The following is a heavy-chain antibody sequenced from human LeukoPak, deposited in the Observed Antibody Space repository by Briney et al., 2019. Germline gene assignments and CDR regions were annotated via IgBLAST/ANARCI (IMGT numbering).Heavy chain of an antibody. J-gene: IGHJ4*02. Sequence: GASVKVSCKASGYTFTGYYMHWVRQAPGQGLEWMGWINPNSGGTNYAQKFQGRVTMTRDTSISTAYMELSRLRSDDTAVYYCAVSQRILEWLPHLDYWGQGTLVTVSS. D-gene: IGHD3-3*01. CDR3: AVSQRILEWLPHLDY. CDR2: INPNSGGT. V-gene: IGHV1-2*02. CDR1: GYTFTGYY.